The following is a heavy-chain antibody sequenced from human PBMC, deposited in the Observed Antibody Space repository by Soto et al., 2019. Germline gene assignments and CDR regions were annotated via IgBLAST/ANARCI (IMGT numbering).Heavy chain of an antibody. V-gene: IGHV1-2*04. Sequence: ASEKVSFKASGYTFTGYYMHWVRQAPGQGLEWMGWINPNSGGTNYAQKFQGWVTMTRDTSISTAYMELSRLRSDDTAVYYCARMNYDSLVLDVWGQGTTVTVSS. CDR3: ARMNYDSLVLDV. D-gene: IGHD3-22*01. CDR1: GYTFTGYY. J-gene: IGHJ6*02. CDR2: INPNSGGT.